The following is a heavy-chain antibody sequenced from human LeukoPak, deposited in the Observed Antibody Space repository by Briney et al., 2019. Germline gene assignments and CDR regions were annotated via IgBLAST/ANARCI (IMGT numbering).Heavy chain of an antibody. J-gene: IGHJ4*02. CDR3: ASGDRYDGSASYYSDH. V-gene: IGHV1-2*02. CDR2: INPNSGGT. CDR1: GYTFTGYY. D-gene: IGHD3-22*01. Sequence: GASVKVSCKASGYTFTGYYIHWVRQAPGQGLEWMGWINPNSGGTNSAQNFQGRVTMTRDTSISTAYMEVSRLTSDNTAVYYCASGDRYDGSASYYSDHWGQGTLVTVSS.